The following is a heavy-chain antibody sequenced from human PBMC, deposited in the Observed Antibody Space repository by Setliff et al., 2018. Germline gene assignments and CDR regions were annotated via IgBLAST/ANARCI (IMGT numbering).Heavy chain of an antibody. CDR3: ARERGDIVTTTSYYYYLDV. CDR2: IIPIFGTT. Sequence: ASVKVSCKASGGTFKNYGISWVRQAPGQGLEWMGGIIPIFGTTNYAQEFQGRVTITRDTSASTAYMELSSLRSEDTAVYYCARERGDIVTTTSYYYYLDVWGKGTTVTVSS. J-gene: IGHJ6*03. D-gene: IGHD5-12*01. V-gene: IGHV1-69*05. CDR1: GGTFKNYG.